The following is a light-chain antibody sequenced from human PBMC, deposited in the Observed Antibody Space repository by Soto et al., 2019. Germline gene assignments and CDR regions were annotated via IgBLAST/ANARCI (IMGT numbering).Light chain of an antibody. J-gene: IGKJ4*01. Sequence: EIVMTQSPGTLSVSPGESATLSCRASQSVSSNLAWYQQKPGQAPRLLISGVSTRVTGIPARFSGSGSGTEFTLTISSLQSEDFAVYYRQQYNNWPPLTFGGGTKVEIK. CDR1: QSVSSN. V-gene: IGKV3-15*01. CDR3: QQYNNWPPLT. CDR2: GVS.